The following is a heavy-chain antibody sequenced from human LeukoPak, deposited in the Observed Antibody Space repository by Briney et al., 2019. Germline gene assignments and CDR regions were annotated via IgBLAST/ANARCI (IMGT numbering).Heavy chain of an antibody. J-gene: IGHJ4*02. Sequence: SETLSLTCAVYGGSFSGYYWSWIRPPPGKGLEWIGEINHSGSTNYNPSLKSRVTISVDTSKNQFSLKLSSVTAADTAVYYCARVGIQLWLRYFDYWGQGTLVTVSS. CDR3: ARVGIQLWLRYFDY. V-gene: IGHV4-34*01. D-gene: IGHD5-18*01. CDR2: INHSGST. CDR1: GGSFSGYY.